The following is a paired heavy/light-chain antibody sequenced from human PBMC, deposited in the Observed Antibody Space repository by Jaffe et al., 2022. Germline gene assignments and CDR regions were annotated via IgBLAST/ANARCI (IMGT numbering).Light chain of an antibody. CDR3: SSYAGSNNWV. Sequence: QSALTQPPSASGSPGQSVTISCTGTSSDVGGYNYVSWYQQYPGKAPKLIIYEVSKRPSGVPDRFSGSKSGNTASLTVSGLQAEDEADYYCSSYAGSNNWVFGGGTKLTVL. CDR2: EVS. CDR1: SSDVGGYNY. V-gene: IGLV2-8*01. J-gene: IGLJ3*02.
Heavy chain of an antibody. Sequence: EVQLVQSGAEVRKPGESLKISCKGSGYFFTNYWIGWVRQMPGKGLEWMGMIYPGDSDTRYRPSFQGQVTISADKSITTAYLQWSSLKASDTAMYYCVRRGKTYYYDSSGYYFDYWGQGTLVTVSS. CDR2: IYPGDSDT. V-gene: IGHV5-51*03. CDR1: GYFFTNYW. CDR3: VRRGKTYYYDSSGYYFDY. J-gene: IGHJ4*02. D-gene: IGHD3-22*01.